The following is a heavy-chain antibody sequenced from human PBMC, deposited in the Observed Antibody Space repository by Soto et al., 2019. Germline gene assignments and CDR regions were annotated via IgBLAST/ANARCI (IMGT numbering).Heavy chain of an antibody. CDR3: ARPVTDNDSGTLIDFDY. Sequence: SETLCLTCSVSDDSINSDKDYWGWIRQPPGKGLEWIGSIYYRGNAYYNPSLQTRVTISLDKSRSQFSLKLNSVTAADTAVYYCARPVTDNDSGTLIDFDYLGQRNVVTVSS. V-gene: IGHV4-39*01. D-gene: IGHD3-10*01. CDR1: DDSINSDKDY. J-gene: IGHJ4*02. CDR2: IYYRGNA.